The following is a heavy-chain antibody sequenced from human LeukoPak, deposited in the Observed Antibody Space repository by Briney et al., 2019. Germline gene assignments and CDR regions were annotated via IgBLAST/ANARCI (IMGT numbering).Heavy chain of an antibody. CDR1: GFTVSSNY. D-gene: IGHD3-10*01. V-gene: IGHV3-66*01. Sequence: PGGSLRLSCAASGFTVSSNYMSWVRQAPGKGLEWVSGIYSGGSTYYADSAKGRFTISRDNSNNTLYLQMNSLRAEDTAVYYCARDSVLLWFGELMRPYYYGMDVWGQGTTVTVSS. CDR3: ARDSVLLWFGELMRPYYYGMDV. J-gene: IGHJ6*02. CDR2: IYSGGST.